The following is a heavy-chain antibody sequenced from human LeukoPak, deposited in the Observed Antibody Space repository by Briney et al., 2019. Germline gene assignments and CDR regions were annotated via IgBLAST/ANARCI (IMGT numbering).Heavy chain of an antibody. D-gene: IGHD1-26*01. CDR2: IRHDGSAT. Sequence: SLSPSCTPSGLTLRKYGMHCVHQAPGKGLEWLTFIRHDGSATYYADSVKGRFTSSRDNSKSTVYLEVNSLRPEDTAVYYCARLMVGQAGVGATHLDYWGQGTLLSVSS. V-gene: IGHV3-30*02. J-gene: IGHJ4*02. CDR3: ARLMVGQAGVGATHLDY. CDR1: GLTLRKYG.